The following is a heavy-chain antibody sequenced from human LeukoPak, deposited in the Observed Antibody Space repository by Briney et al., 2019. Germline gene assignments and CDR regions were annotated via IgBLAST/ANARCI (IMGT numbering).Heavy chain of an antibody. CDR1: GFTFRSYW. CDR2: INTDGSST. J-gene: IGHJ4*02. CDR3: ARDRITSGYYDY. D-gene: IGHD3-3*01. Sequence: GSLRLSCAASGFTFRSYWMHWVRQAPGKGLVWVSRINTDGSSTSYADSVKGRFTISRDNAKNTLYLQMNSLRAEDTAVYYCARDRITSGYYDYWGQGTLVTVSS. V-gene: IGHV3-74*01.